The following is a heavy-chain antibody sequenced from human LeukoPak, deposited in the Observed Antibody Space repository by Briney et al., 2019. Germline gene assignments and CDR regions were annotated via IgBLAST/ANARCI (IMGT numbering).Heavy chain of an antibody. D-gene: IGHD2-2*01. CDR2: INHSGST. V-gene: IGHV4-34*01. CDR1: GGSFSGYY. Sequence: SETLSLTCAVYGGSFSGYYWSWIRQPPGKGLEWIGEINHSGSTNYNPSLKSRVTISVDTSKNQFSLKLSSVTASDTAVYYCARGIYCSSTSCYRGNYYYYGMDVWGQGATVTVSS. CDR3: ARGIYCSSTSCYRGNYYYYGMDV. J-gene: IGHJ6*02.